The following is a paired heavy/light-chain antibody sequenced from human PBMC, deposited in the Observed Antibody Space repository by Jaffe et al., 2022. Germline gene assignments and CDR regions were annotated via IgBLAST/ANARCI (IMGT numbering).Heavy chain of an antibody. Sequence: EVQLVESGGGSVQPGRSLRLSCAASGFKFDDYAMHWVRQSPGKGLEWVSGISRRSDSINYADSVKGRFTISRDNVRNSVNLQMNNLRPEDTAIYYCAKDMSYDFWSGHSNACDIWGQGTMVTVSS. CDR1: GFKFDDYA. CDR3: AKDMSYDFWSGHSNACDI. CDR2: ISRRSDSI. V-gene: IGHV3-9*01. D-gene: IGHD3-3*01. J-gene: IGHJ3*02.
Light chain of an antibody. V-gene: IGLV2-8*01. Sequence: QSALTQPPSASGSPGQSVTISCTGTSSDIGTYNHVSWYQQFPDKAPKLLIYDVNKRPSGVPDRFSGSKSGNRASLTVSGLQTEDEADYYCSSYGGSNDVIFGGGTKLTVL. J-gene: IGLJ2*01. CDR1: SSDIGTYNH. CDR3: SSYGGSNDVI. CDR2: DVN.